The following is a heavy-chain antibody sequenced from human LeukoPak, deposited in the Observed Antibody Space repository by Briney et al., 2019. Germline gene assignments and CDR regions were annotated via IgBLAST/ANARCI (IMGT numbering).Heavy chain of an antibody. J-gene: IGHJ4*02. Sequence: SETLSLTCAVYGGSFSGYYWSWIRQPPGKGLEWIGEINHSGSTNYNPSLKSRVTISVDTSKNQFSLRLSSVTDADTAVYYCARVGPVDTAMVTFFDYWGQGTLVTVSS. CDR1: GGSFSGYY. D-gene: IGHD5-18*01. CDR2: INHSGST. V-gene: IGHV4-34*01. CDR3: ARVGPVDTAMVTFFDY.